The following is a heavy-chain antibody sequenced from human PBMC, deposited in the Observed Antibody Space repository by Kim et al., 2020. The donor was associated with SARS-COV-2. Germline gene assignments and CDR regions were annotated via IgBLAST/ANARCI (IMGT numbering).Heavy chain of an antibody. D-gene: IGHD2-15*01. V-gene: IGHV1-69*02. J-gene: IGHJ3*02. CDR3: ARSGGSFAGAFDI. Sequence: YAQKFPGRVMITADNSTSTADMELSSLRSEDTAVYYCARSGGSFAGAFDIWGQGTMVTVSS.